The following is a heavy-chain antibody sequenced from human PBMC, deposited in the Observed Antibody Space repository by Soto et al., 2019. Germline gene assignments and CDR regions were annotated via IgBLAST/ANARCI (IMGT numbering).Heavy chain of an antibody. CDR3: ARVSQYPTGVYYYYGMDV. Sequence: GGSMRLSCAASGFTFSSYAMHWVRQAPGKGLEWVAVISYDGSNKYYADSVKGRFTISRDNSKNTLYLQMNSLRAEDTAVYYCARVSQYPTGVYYYYGMDVWGQGTTVTVSS. V-gene: IGHV3-30-3*01. J-gene: IGHJ6*02. CDR1: GFTFSSYA. D-gene: IGHD2-8*02. CDR2: ISYDGSNK.